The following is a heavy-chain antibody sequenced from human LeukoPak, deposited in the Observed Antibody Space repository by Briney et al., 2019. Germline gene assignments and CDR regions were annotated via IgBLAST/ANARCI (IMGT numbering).Heavy chain of an antibody. CDR2: IKQDGSEK. CDR3: ASGSSYSPNWFDP. Sequence: PGGSLRLSCAASGFTFSSYSMSWVRQAPGKGLEWVASIKQDGSEKYYVDSVKGRFTISRDNAKNSLYLQMNSLRAEDTAVYYCASGSSYSPNWFDPWGQGTLVTVSS. D-gene: IGHD2-15*01. J-gene: IGHJ5*02. CDR1: GFTFSSYS. V-gene: IGHV3-7*01.